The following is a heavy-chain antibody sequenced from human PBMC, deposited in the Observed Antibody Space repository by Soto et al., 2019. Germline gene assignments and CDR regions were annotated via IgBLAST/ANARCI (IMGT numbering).Heavy chain of an antibody. CDR1: GFTFSSYW. V-gene: IGHV3-7*01. D-gene: IGHD6-6*01. Sequence: EVQLVESGGGLVQPGGSLRLSCAASGFTFSSYWMSWVRQAPGKGLEWVANIKEDGSEKPYVDSVKGRFTISRDNAKNSLYLQMNSLRVEDTAVYYCARDSFNVDYSSSSWVYWGQGTLVTVSS. J-gene: IGHJ4*02. CDR2: IKEDGSEK. CDR3: ARDSFNVDYSSSSWVY.